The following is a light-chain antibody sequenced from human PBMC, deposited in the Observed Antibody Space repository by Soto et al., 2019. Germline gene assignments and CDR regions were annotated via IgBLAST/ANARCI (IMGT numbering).Light chain of an antibody. V-gene: IGKV1-5*01. CDR2: DAS. Sequence: DIQMTQSPSTLSASVGDRVTITCRASQNINRRLAWYQQKPGKAPNLLIYDASSLESGVPARFSGGGSWTEFTLTISSLQPDDFSTFYCQQYNNYPWTFGQGTKVDIK. CDR1: QNINRR. CDR3: QQYNNYPWT. J-gene: IGKJ1*01.